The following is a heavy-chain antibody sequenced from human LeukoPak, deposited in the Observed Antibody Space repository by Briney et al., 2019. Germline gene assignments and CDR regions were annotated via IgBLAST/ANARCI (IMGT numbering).Heavy chain of an antibody. CDR1: GGSIGSYY. CDR3: AREAPTTSPYYYYYMDV. CDR2: IYTSGST. J-gene: IGHJ6*03. D-gene: IGHD1-26*01. V-gene: IGHV4-4*07. Sequence: SETLSLSCTVSGGSIGSYYWSWIRQPAGKGLEWIGRIYTSGSTNYNPSLKSRVTMSVDTSKNQFSLKLSSVTAADTAVYYCAREAPTTSPYYYYYMDVWGKGTTVTVSS.